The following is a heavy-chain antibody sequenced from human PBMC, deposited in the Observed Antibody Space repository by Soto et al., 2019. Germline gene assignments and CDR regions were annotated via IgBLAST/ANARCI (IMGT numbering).Heavy chain of an antibody. Sequence: QVQLAESGGGVVQPGRSLRLSCATSGFVSNDYDIHWVRQAPGKGLAWLASISYDGSKKYYADSVKGRFTISRDNSKNPLSLQINSLGAEDTAVYYCSRGIKGGLDAWGPGTLVPVSS. J-gene: IGHJ5*02. CDR2: ISYDGSKK. CDR3: SRGIKGGLDA. V-gene: IGHV3-30*03. CDR1: GFVSNDYD. D-gene: IGHD2-21*01.